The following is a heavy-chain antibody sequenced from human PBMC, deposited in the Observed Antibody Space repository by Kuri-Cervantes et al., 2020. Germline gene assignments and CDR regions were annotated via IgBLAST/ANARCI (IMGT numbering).Heavy chain of an antibody. Sequence: GESLKISCAASGFTFSSYSMNWVRQAPGNGLELVGQVNPNGGSTYLIDSGKDRFNTSRDNAKNTLHLQMNSLKTEDTALYYCARQIGSWEPPERGGQGTPVTVSS. D-gene: IGHD1-26*01. CDR3: ARQIGSWEPPER. CDR1: GFTFSSYS. CDR2: VNPNGGST. J-gene: IGHJ4*02. V-gene: IGHV3-25*04.